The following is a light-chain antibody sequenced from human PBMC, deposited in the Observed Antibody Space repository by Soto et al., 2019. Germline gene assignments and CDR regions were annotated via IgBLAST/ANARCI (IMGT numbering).Light chain of an antibody. Sequence: EIVMTQSPATLPVSPGERATLSCRASQSVSSNLAGYQQKPGQAPRFLIYGASTRATGIPARFSGSGSGTEFTLTISSLQSEDFAVYYCQQYDNWPLTFGGGTKVEIK. CDR3: QQYDNWPLT. CDR1: QSVSSN. V-gene: IGKV3-15*01. J-gene: IGKJ4*01. CDR2: GAS.